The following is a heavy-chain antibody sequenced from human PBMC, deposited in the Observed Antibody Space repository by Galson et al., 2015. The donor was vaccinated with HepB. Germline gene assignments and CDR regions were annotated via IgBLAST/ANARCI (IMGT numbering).Heavy chain of an antibody. J-gene: IGHJ3*02. CDR2: TYFRAKWYS. Sequence: AISGDSVSSDSAGWNWIRQSPSRGLEWLGRTYFRAKWYSDYGFSVRSRISISADTSRNQFSLQLKSVTPEDTAVYYCARDNSGYDSDAFHILGQGTMVTVSS. CDR1: GDSVSSDSAG. V-gene: IGHV6-1*01. CDR3: ARDNSGYDSDAFHI. D-gene: IGHD5-12*01.